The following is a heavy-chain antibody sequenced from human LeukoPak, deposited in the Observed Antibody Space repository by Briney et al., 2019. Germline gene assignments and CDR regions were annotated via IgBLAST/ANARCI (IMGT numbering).Heavy chain of an antibody. CDR3: ARGILAKGYFDL. CDR2: IKHSGST. Sequence: TLSLTCTVSGGSISSYYWSWIRQTPGEGLQWTGGIKHSGSTDYNPSLKSRVTMSVDTSKNQFSLKLTSVTAADTAVYYCARGILAKGYFDLWGRDTLVTVSS. CDR1: GGSISSYY. V-gene: IGHV4-34*01. J-gene: IGHJ2*01. D-gene: IGHD3-3*01.